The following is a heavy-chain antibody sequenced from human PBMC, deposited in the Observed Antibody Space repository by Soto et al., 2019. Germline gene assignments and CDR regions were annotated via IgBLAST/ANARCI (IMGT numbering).Heavy chain of an antibody. D-gene: IGHD6-19*01. V-gene: IGHV3-21*01. CDR1: GFTFTAYA. CDR3: ARAPVAGATGPV. Sequence: GGSLRLSCAASGFTFTAYAMNWVRQAPGTGLEWLSSIDGTSSSIYYARSLEGRFTISRDNARDSVYLQMNNLRPDDTAMYYCARAPVAGATGPVWGQGTLVTVSS. J-gene: IGHJ1*01. CDR2: IDGTSSSI.